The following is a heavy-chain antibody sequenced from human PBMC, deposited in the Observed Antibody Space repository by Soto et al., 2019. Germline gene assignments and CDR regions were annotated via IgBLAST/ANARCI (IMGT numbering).Heavy chain of an antibody. CDR2: TFYSGST. CDR1: GGSISRSSYY. CDR3: ARHTRPGYCSGVSCSGRYNWFDP. V-gene: IGHV4-39*01. J-gene: IGHJ5*02. Sequence: SEALSLTCTVSGGSISRSSYYWGLIRQPPGKGLEWIGSTFYSGSTYYNPSLKSRVTISVDTSKNQFSLKLSSVTAADTAVYYCARHTRPGYCSGVSCSGRYNWFDPWGQGTLVTVS. D-gene: IGHD2-15*01.